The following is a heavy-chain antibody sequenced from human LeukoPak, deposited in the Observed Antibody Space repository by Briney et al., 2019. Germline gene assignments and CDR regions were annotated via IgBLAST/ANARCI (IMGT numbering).Heavy chain of an antibody. Sequence: GGSLRLSCAASGFTFSSYGMHWVRQAPGKGLEWVSYISSSSSTIYYADSVKGRFTISRDNAKNSLYLQMNSLRAEDTAVYYCARGEYDYFDYWGQGTLVTVSS. D-gene: IGHD3-10*01. CDR2: ISSSSSTI. V-gene: IGHV3-48*04. CDR3: ARGEYDYFDY. CDR1: GFTFSSYG. J-gene: IGHJ4*02.